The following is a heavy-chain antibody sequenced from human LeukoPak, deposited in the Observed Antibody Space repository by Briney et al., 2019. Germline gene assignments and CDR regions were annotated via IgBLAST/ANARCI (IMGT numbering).Heavy chain of an antibody. V-gene: IGHV3-23*01. CDR3: AKDRTKYRRVVGIAAAVTNSDFDY. Sequence: GGSLRLSCAASGFTFSSYAMSWVRQAPGKGLEWVSAISGSGGSTYYADSVEGRFTISRDNSKNTLYLQVNSLRAEDTAVCYCAKDRTKYRRVVGIAAAVTNSDFDYWGQGTLVTVSS. J-gene: IGHJ4*02. CDR1: GFTFSSYA. CDR2: ISGSGGST. D-gene: IGHD6-13*01.